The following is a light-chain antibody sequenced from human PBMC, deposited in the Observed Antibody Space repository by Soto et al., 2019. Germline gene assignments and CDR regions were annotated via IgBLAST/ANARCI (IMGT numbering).Light chain of an antibody. J-gene: IGKJ4*01. CDR1: QSVGNNY. CDR2: DAS. V-gene: IGKV3-20*01. Sequence: EIVLTQSPGTLSLSPGEGATLSCRASQSVGNNYLAWYQQKPGQAPRFLMYDASTRATGIQDRFSGSGSGTDFTITISRLEFEDVAVYYCQQYGRTPLTVGGGTKVEIK. CDR3: QQYGRTPLT.